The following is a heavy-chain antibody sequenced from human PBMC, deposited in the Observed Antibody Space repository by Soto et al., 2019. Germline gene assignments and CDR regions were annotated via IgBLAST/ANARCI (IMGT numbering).Heavy chain of an antibody. D-gene: IGHD2-15*01. CDR3: ARAVGDCSGDSCYRDVYDI. CDR2: ISAYNGNT. Sequence: ASVKLSCKASGYTFASYGISSVRQAPGQGLEWMGWISAYNGNTNYAQKLQGRVTMTTDTSTSTAYMELRSLRSDDTAVYYCARAVGDCSGDSCYRDVYDIWGRRTMVTGSS. J-gene: IGHJ3*02. CDR1: GYTFASYG. V-gene: IGHV1-18*01.